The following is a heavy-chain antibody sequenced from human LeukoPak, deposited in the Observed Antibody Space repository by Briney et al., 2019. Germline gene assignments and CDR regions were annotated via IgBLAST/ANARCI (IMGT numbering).Heavy chain of an antibody. Sequence: SETLSLTCAVSGASISGSGYYWGWIRQPPGKGLEWIGNIYSSGSTYYNASLQSRVTISIDTSKNQFSLRLSSVTAADTAVYYCARVRARIVVVVGAAPDYFDYWGQGTLVTVSS. D-gene: IGHD2-15*01. CDR1: GASISGSGYY. V-gene: IGHV4-39*07. J-gene: IGHJ4*02. CDR2: IYSSGST. CDR3: ARVRARIVVVVGAAPDYFDY.